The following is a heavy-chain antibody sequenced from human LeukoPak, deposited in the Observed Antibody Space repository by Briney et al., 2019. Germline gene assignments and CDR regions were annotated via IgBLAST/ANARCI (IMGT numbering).Heavy chain of an antibody. V-gene: IGHV1-46*01. CDR3: ARDGGFGGVIARRNWFDP. D-gene: IGHD3-16*02. J-gene: IGHJ5*02. CDR1: GYTFTSYY. CDR2: INPSGWSK. Sequence: ASVKVSCKASGYTFTSYYMHWVRQAPGQGLEWMGIINPSGWSKSYAQKFQGRVTMTRDTSTNTVYLELSSLRSEDTAVYYCARDGGFGGVIARRNWFDPGGQGTLVTVSS.